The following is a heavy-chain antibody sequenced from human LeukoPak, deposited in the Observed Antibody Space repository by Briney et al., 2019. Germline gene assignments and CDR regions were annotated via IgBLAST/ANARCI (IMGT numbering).Heavy chain of an antibody. Sequence: GGSLRLSCAASGFTFSDYYMSWIRQAPGKGLEWVSYISSSSSTIYYADSVKGRFTISRDNAKNSLYLQMNSLRAEDTAVYYCARDIITMVRGVTLGYWGQGTLVTVSS. V-gene: IGHV3-11*04. CDR3: ARDIITMVRGVTLGY. J-gene: IGHJ4*02. D-gene: IGHD3-10*01. CDR2: ISSSSSTI. CDR1: GFTFSDYY.